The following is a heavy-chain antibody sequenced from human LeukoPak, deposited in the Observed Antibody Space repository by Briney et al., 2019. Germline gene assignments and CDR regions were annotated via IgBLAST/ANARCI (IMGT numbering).Heavy chain of an antibody. CDR1: GFTFSSYE. Sequence: PGGSLRLSCAASGFTFSSYEMNWVRQAPGKGLEWVAVISYDGSNKYYADSVKGRFTISRDNSKNTLYLQMNSLRAEDTAVYYCAKDLPDVVVAYGAFDIWGQGTMVTVSS. D-gene: IGHD2-15*01. J-gene: IGHJ3*02. CDR2: ISYDGSNK. CDR3: AKDLPDVVVAYGAFDI. V-gene: IGHV3-30*18.